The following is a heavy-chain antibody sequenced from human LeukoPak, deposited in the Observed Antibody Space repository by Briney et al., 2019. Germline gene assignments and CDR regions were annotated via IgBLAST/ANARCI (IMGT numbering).Heavy chain of an antibody. CDR1: GGSISSSSYY. Sequence: FETLCLTCSVSGGSISSSSYYWGWIRQPPGKGLEWIGSIYYSGSTYYNPSLKSRVTISVDTSKNQFSLMLSSVTASDTAVYYCARQRDYTSGWFDYWGQGTLASVSS. J-gene: IGHJ4*02. D-gene: IGHD6-19*01. CDR3: ARQRDYTSGWFDY. CDR2: IYYSGST. V-gene: IGHV4-39*01.